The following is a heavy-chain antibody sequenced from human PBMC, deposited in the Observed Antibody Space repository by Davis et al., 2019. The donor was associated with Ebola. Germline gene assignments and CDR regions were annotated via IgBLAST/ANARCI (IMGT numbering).Heavy chain of an antibody. CDR3: AGGRGSILGWG. V-gene: IGHV3-7*01. CDR1: GFTFSSYG. CDR2: IKQDGSEK. D-gene: IGHD2-21*01. J-gene: IGHJ4*02. Sequence: GESLKISCAASGFTFSSYGMHWVRQAPGKGLEWVANIKQDGSEKYYVDSVKGRFTISRDNAKNSLYLQMNSLRAEDTAVYYCAGGRGSILGWGWGQGTLVTVSS.